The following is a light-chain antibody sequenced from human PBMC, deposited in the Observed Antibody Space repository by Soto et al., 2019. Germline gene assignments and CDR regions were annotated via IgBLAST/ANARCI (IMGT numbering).Light chain of an antibody. Sequence: DIQMTQSPSSVSASVGDRVTITCRASQGISSWLAWYQQKPGRAPQLLIYAASNLQSGVPSRCIGSGSGTEFTLTISRRQPEDFATYCCQQANSFPPPFGGGTKVQIK. CDR3: QQANSFPPP. CDR2: AAS. V-gene: IGKV1D-12*01. J-gene: IGKJ4*01. CDR1: QGISSW.